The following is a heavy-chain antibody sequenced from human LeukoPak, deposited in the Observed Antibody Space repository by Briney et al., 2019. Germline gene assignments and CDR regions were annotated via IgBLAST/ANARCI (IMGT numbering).Heavy chain of an antibody. CDR1: GFTFSSYW. Sequence: PGGALRVSCAASGFTFSSYWMSWVRQAPGKGLEWVANIKQDGSEKYYMDSVKGRFTISGDNDKNSLYLQMNSLRAEDTAVYYCARDLLFFSGYDDYWGQGTLVTVSS. V-gene: IGHV3-7*03. CDR3: ARDLLFFSGYDDY. D-gene: IGHD2-21*02. J-gene: IGHJ4*02. CDR2: IKQDGSEK.